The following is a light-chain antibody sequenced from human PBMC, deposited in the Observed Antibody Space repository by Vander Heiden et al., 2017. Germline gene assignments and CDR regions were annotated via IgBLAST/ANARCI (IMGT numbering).Light chain of an antibody. V-gene: IGKV1-9*01. CDR2: AAS. CDR3: QQLNSYPYT. CDR1: QGISNY. J-gene: IGKJ2*01. Sequence: DIELSQAPSFLSASVGDRVTITCRASQGISNYLAWYQQKPGNVPKLLIYAASTLQSGVPSRFSGSGSGTEFTLTISSLQPEDFATYYCQQLNSYPYTFGQGTKLEIK.